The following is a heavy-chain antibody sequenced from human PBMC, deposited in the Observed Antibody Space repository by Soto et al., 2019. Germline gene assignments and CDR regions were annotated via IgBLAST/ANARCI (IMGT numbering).Heavy chain of an antibody. Sequence: QVQLQQWGAGLLKPSETLSLTCAVYGGSFSGYYWSWIRQPPGKGLEWIGEINHSGSTNYNPSLKSRVTISVDTSKHQFSLTLSSVTAADTAVYYCARILGYCSSTSCSRPRVDYWGQGTLVTVSS. D-gene: IGHD2-2*01. CDR2: INHSGST. CDR3: ARILGYCSSTSCSRPRVDY. J-gene: IGHJ4*02. CDR1: GGSFSGYY. V-gene: IGHV4-34*01.